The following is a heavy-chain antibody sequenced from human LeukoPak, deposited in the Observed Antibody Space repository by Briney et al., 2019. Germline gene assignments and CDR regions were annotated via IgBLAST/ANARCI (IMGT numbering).Heavy chain of an antibody. CDR3: ARAGIAAAGTYGAFDI. J-gene: IGHJ3*02. V-gene: IGHV4-59*01. D-gene: IGHD6-13*01. CDR2: IYYSGST. Sequence: PSETLSLTCTVSGGPISSYYWSWIRQPPGKGLEWIGYIYYSGSTNYNPSLKGRVTISVDTSKNQFSLKLSSVTAADTAVYYCARAGIAAAGTYGAFDIWGQGTMVTVSS. CDR1: GGPISSYY.